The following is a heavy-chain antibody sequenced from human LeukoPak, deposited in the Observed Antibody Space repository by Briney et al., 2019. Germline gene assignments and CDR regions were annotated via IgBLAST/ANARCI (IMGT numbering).Heavy chain of an antibody. CDR1: GFTFSSSN. D-gene: IGHD1-26*01. Sequence: KPGGSLSLSCAASGFTFSSSNMNWVRQTPGKGLEWVSSISSDSSYIFYADSVKGRFTISRDNAKNSLFLQMNSLRAEDTAVYYCARYSGTYRDHWGQGTLVTVSS. V-gene: IGHV3-21*03. J-gene: IGHJ4*02. CDR2: ISSDSSYI. CDR3: ARYSGTYRDH.